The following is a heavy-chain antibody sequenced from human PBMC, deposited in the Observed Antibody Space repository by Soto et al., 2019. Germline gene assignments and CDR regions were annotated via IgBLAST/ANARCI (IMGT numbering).Heavy chain of an antibody. CDR3: AREGEYYDILTGYYREYYFDY. CDR2: ISYDGSNK. Sequence: HPGGSLRLSCAASGFTFSSYAMHWVRQAPGKGLEWVAVISYDGSNKYYADSVKGRFTISRDNSKNTLYLQMNSLRAEDTAVYYCAREGEYYDILTGYYREYYFDYWGQGTTVTVSS. D-gene: IGHD3-9*01. J-gene: IGHJ4*03. V-gene: IGHV3-30-3*01. CDR1: GFTFSSYA.